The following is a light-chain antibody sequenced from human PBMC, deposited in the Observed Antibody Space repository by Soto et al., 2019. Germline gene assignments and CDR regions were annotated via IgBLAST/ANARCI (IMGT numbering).Light chain of an antibody. J-gene: IGKJ2*01. CDR1: QSVTGSK. CDR3: QQYGNSPFT. Sequence: EIVLTQSPGPLSLSPGTRATLSCRASQSVTGSKLAWYQQRPGQAPRLLIYGASTRATDIPARFSGSGSGTNYTLTISGLEPEDFALYFSQQYGNSPFTFGQGTKLDIK. V-gene: IGKV3-20*01. CDR2: GAS.